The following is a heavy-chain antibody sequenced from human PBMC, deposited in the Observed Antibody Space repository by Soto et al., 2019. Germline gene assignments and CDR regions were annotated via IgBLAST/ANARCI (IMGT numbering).Heavy chain of an antibody. CDR1: RLPFEPHF. D-gene: IGHD5-18*01. CDR2: IDYSSDTI. CDR3: AIGGDGYRSGHYYYGRDG. Sequence: PLRLFCVASRLPFEPHFMTWVRQNPGKGLEWIAYIDYSSDTISYADSVKGRFTISRDNAKNSLYLQMNSLRAEDTAVYYCAIGGDGYRSGHYYYGRDGWGRGTTVTVS. J-gene: IGHJ6*02. V-gene: IGHV3-48*01.